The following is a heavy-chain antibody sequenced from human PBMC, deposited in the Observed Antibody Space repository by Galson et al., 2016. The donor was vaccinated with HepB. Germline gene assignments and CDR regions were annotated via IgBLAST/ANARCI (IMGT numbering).Heavy chain of an antibody. Sequence: SLRLSCAASGFTFSSYPMGWVRQAPGKRPESVSGISDNADRTYYIDTVKGGFTISRDNANNMLYLQIDNLRVDDTAVFYCGKVLSVTRHYWYGLHVWGKGTTVTVSS. D-gene: IGHD4-17*01. CDR2: ISDNADRT. J-gene: IGHJ6*04. CDR1: GFTFSSYP. V-gene: IGHV3-23*01. CDR3: GKVLSVTRHYWYGLHV.